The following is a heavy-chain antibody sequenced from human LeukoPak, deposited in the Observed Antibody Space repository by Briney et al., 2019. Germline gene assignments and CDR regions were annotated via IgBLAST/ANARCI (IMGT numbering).Heavy chain of an antibody. D-gene: IGHD6-19*01. J-gene: IGHJ4*02. Sequence: GGSLRLSCAVSGFTFTSYGISWVRQAPGQGLEWMGWITAYNDNTYYAQKLQGRVTMTTDTSTSTAYMELRSLRSDDTAVYYCARDLRRGSSSWYVSGGDYWGQGTLVTVSS. CDR3: ARDLRRGSSSWYVSGGDY. CDR1: GFTFTSYG. V-gene: IGHV1-18*01. CDR2: ITAYNDNT.